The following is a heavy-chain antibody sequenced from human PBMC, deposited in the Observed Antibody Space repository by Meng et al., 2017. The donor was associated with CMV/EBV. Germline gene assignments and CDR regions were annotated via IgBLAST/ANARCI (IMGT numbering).Heavy chain of an antibody. V-gene: IGHV4-39*07. CDR2: IYYSGST. Sequence: SETLSLTCTVSGGSISSSSYYWGWIRQPPGKGLEWIGSIYYSGSTYYNPSLKSRVTISVDTSKNQFSLKLSSVTAADTAVYYCAREGAEGTICGVVIMVGAFDIWGQGTMVTVSS. J-gene: IGHJ3*02. D-gene: IGHD3-3*01. CDR1: GGSISSSSYY. CDR3: AREGAEGTICGVVIMVGAFDI.